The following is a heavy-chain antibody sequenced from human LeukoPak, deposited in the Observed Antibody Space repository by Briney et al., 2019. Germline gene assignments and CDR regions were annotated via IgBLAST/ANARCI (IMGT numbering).Heavy chain of an antibody. CDR1: GGSFSGYS. CDR2: INHSGSA. J-gene: IGHJ4*02. V-gene: IGHV4-34*01. D-gene: IGHD5-24*01. CDR3: ARGWRMATTNWGY. Sequence: SETLSLTCAVYGGSFSGYSWTWIRQPPGKRLEWIGEINHSGSANNNPSLRSRVTVSVDTSKNQFSLRLTSVTAADTAVYYCARGWRMATTNWGYWSQGTLVTVSS.